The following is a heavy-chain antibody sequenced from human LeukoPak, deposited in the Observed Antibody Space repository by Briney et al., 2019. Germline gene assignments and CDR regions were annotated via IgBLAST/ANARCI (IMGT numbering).Heavy chain of an antibody. Sequence: GGSLRLSCAVSGFTVSSNYMSWVRQAPGKGLEWVSVIYSGGSTYYADSVKGRFTISRDDSKNTLYLQMNSLRAEDTAVYYCARGGTVVTHDYWGQGTLVTVSS. D-gene: IGHD4-23*01. CDR3: ARGGTVVTHDY. V-gene: IGHV3-53*01. J-gene: IGHJ4*02. CDR1: GFTVSSNY. CDR2: IYSGGST.